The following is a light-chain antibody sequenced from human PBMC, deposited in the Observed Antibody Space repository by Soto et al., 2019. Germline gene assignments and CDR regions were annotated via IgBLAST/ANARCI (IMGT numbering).Light chain of an antibody. J-gene: IGLJ1*01. Sequence: QSVLTQPPSASGSPGQSVTISCTGTSSDVGGYNYVSWYQQHPGKVPKVLISEVNKRPSGVPDRFSGSKSGNTASLTVSGLQADDEADYYCSSFAGTFFVFGTGPKVPVL. CDR2: EVN. CDR3: SSFAGTFFV. CDR1: SSDVGGYNY. V-gene: IGLV2-8*01.